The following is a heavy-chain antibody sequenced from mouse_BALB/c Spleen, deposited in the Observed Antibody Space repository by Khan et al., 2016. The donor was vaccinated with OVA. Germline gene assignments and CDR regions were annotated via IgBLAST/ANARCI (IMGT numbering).Heavy chain of an antibody. CDR3: ARLAYYYDSEGVAY. D-gene: IGHD1-1*01. CDR2: VSTGGGYT. V-gene: IGHV5-6*01. J-gene: IGHJ3*01. Sequence: EVELVESGGDLVKPGGSLKLSCAASGFTFSTYGMSLVRQTPDKRLEWVATVSTGGGYTYYPDSVKGRFTISRDNAKNTLYLQMSSLKSEDTAMFYCARLAYYYDSEGVAYWGQGTLVTVSA. CDR1: GFTFSTYG.